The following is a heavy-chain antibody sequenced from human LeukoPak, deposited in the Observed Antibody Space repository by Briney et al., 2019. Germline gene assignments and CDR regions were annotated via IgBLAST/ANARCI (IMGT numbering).Heavy chain of an antibody. J-gene: IGHJ4*02. CDR1: GYTFTSYG. Sequence: ASVKVSCKASGYTFTSYGISWVRQAPGQGLEWMGWISAHNGNTNYAQKLQGRVTMTTDTSTSTAYMELRSLRPDDTAVYYCARAYGPLWGVVVPAAIDYWGQGTLVTVSS. V-gene: IGHV1-18*01. CDR3: ARAYGPLWGVVVPAAIDY. CDR2: ISAHNGNT. D-gene: IGHD2-2*02.